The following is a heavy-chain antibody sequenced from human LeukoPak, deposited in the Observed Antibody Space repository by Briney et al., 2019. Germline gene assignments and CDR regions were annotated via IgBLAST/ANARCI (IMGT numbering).Heavy chain of an antibody. CDR3: ARDLSTYSSSWYGDY. D-gene: IGHD6-13*01. CDR1: GYTFTGYY. CDR2: INPNSGGT. J-gene: IGHJ4*02. Sequence: ASVKVSCKASGYTFTGYYMHWVRQAPGQGLEWMGWINPNSGGTNYAQKFQGRVTMTRDTSISTAYMELSRLRSGDTAVYYCARDLSTYSSSWYGDYWGQGTLVTVSS. V-gene: IGHV1-2*02.